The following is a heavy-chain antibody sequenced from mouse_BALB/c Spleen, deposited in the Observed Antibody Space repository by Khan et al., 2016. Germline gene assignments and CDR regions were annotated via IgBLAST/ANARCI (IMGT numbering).Heavy chain of an antibody. V-gene: IGHV5-17*02. CDR2: ISSGSSTI. Sequence: EVELVESGGGLVQPGGSRKLSCAASGFTFSSFGMHWVRPAPEKGREWVAYISSGSSTIYSADTVQGRFTISRANPTNPLFLHMTSLRSKDSAMYYCARKGARNSYAMEYWGQGTSVTVSS. J-gene: IGHJ4*01. CDR1: GFTFSSFG. CDR3: ARKGARNSYAMEY.